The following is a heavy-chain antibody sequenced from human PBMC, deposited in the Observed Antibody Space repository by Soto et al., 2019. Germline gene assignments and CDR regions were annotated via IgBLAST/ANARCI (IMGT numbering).Heavy chain of an antibody. J-gene: IGHJ6*02. Sequence: PGGSLRLSCAASGFTFSSYGMHWVRQAPDKGLEWVAVIWYDGSNKYYVDSVKGRFTISRDNSKNTLYLQMNSLRAEDTAVYYCARTRDGHYYHGMDVWGQGTTVTVSS. D-gene: IGHD3-10*01. CDR2: IWYDGSNK. CDR1: GFTFSSYG. V-gene: IGHV3-33*01. CDR3: ARTRDGHYYHGMDV.